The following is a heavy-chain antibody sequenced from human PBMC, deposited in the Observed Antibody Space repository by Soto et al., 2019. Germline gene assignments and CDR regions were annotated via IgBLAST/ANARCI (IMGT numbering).Heavy chain of an antibody. CDR2: INSDGSST. V-gene: IGHV3-74*01. D-gene: IGHD3-10*01. CDR3: ARAMVRGVIDLYGMDV. J-gene: IGHJ6*02. CDR1: GFTFSSYW. Sequence: GSLRLSCAASGFTFSSYWMHWVRQAPGKGLVWVSRINSDGSSTSYADSVKGRFTISRDSAKNTLYLQMNSLRAEDTAVHYCARAMVRGVIDLYGMDVWGQGTTVTVSS.